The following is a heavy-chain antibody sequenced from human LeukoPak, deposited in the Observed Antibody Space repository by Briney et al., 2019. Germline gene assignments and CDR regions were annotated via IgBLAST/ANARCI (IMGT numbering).Heavy chain of an antibody. Sequence: GGSLRLSCAASGFTFSSYSMNWVRQAPGKGLEWVSSISSSSSYIYYADSVKGRFTISRDNSKNTLYLQMNSLRAEDTAVYYCAKDSEITMIVVVITGFDYWGQGTLVTVSS. CDR3: AKDSEITMIVVVITGFDY. CDR2: ISSSSSYI. CDR1: GFTFSSYS. V-gene: IGHV3-21*04. J-gene: IGHJ4*02. D-gene: IGHD3-22*01.